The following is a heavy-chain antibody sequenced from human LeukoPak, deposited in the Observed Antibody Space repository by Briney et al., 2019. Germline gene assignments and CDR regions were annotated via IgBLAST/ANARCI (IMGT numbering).Heavy chain of an antibody. V-gene: IGHV1-2*02. Sequence: ASVKVSCKASGYTFTGYYMHWVRQAPGQGLEWMGWINPNSGGTNYAQRFQGRVTMTRDTSISTAYMELSSLISDDTAVYYCARDLNVAGYCSSFSCYGMDYWGQGTLVTVSS. CDR1: GYTFTGYY. CDR2: INPNSGGT. D-gene: IGHD2-2*01. CDR3: ARDLNVAGYCSSFSCYGMDY. J-gene: IGHJ4*02.